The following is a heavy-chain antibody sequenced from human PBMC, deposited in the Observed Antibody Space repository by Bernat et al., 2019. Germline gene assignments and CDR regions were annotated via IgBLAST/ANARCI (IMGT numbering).Heavy chain of an antibody. CDR3: ARSHRDYDFWSGYYMGWFDP. D-gene: IGHD3-3*01. CDR1: GGSISSSSYY. J-gene: IGHJ5*02. Sequence: QLQLQESGPGLVKPSETLSLTCTVSGGSISSSSYYWGWIRQPPGKGLEWIGSIYYSGSTYYNPSLKSRVTISVDTSKNQFSLKLSSVTAADTAVYYCARSHRDYDFWSGYYMGWFDPWGQGTLVTVSS. V-gene: IGHV4-39*01. CDR2: IYYSGST.